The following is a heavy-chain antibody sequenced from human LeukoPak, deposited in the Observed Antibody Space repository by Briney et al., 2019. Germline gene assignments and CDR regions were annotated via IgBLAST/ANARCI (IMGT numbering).Heavy chain of an antibody. CDR1: GFTFNNAW. CDR2: IKSKTDGGTI. V-gene: IGHV3-15*01. Sequence: PGGSLRLSCAASGFTFNNAWMTWVRQAPGKGLEWVGRIKSKTDGGTIDYAAPVKGRFTISRDDSKSTLYLQMNSLKTEDTAVYYCARGSRVIDYWGQGTLVTVSS. J-gene: IGHJ4*02. CDR3: ARGSRVIDY. D-gene: IGHD2-15*01.